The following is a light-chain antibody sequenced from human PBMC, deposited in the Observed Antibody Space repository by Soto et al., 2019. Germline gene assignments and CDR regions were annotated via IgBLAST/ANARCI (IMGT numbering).Light chain of an antibody. CDR3: EQYNRYSLK. J-gene: IGKJ1*01. V-gene: IGKV1-5*01. CDR1: QSISSW. Sequence: DIQMTQSPSTLSASVGDRVTITCRASQSISSWLAWYQQKTGKEPRHIIYDAYSLESAVPSRFNGSGPGTAFTLTTSRLQPEDFATYYCEQYNRYSLKLGQGTKVDTK. CDR2: DAY.